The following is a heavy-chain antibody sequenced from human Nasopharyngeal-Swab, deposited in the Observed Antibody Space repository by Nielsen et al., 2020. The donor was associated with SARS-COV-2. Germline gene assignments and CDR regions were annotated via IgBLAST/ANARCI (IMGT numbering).Heavy chain of an antibody. CDR1: GGTFSSYA. V-gene: IGHV1-69*06. Sequence: SVKVSCKASGGTFSSYAISWVRQAPGQGLEWMGGIIPIFGTANYAQKFQGRVTITADKSTSTAYMELSSLRSEDTAVYYCVRDSSDSYYGMDVWGQGTTVTVSS. J-gene: IGHJ6*02. CDR2: IIPIFGTA. CDR3: VRDSSDSYYGMDV.